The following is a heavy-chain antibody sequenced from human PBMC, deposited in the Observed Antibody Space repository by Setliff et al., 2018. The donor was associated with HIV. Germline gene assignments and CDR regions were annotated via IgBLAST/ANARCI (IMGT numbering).Heavy chain of an antibody. Sequence: GGSLRLSCAASGFRFSDYYMNWIRQAPGKGLEWVGRIKSNSDGGTSDYAAAVKDRFSFSRDDSKSILYLQMNSLEIEDTAVYFCSTGPSRVSDGIADFWGPGTLVTVSS. V-gene: IGHV3-15*01. J-gene: IGHJ4*02. CDR1: GFRFSDYY. CDR3: STGPSRVSDGIADF. CDR2: IKSNSDGGTS.